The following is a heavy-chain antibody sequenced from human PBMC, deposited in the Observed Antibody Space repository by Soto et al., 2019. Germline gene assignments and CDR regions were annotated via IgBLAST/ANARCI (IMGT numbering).Heavy chain of an antibody. CDR3: ARDRIVTKPPAPYYLYYGVDV. V-gene: IGHV4-38-2*02. Sequence: ETLSLTCGVSNFSISSAYYWAWIRQPPGKGLEWIASVYHTGNTYFNPSLKSRVTISVDTSKNQFSLRLRSVTAADTAIYYCARDRIVTKPPAPYYLYYGVDVWGQGTTVTVSS. J-gene: IGHJ6*02. CDR2: VYHTGNT. CDR1: NFSISSAYY. D-gene: IGHD3-22*01.